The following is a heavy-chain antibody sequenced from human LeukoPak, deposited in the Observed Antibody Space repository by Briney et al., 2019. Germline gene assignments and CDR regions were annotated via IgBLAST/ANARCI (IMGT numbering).Heavy chain of an antibody. CDR3: VRDDSSHFDY. V-gene: IGHV3-74*01. CDR2: INRDGSST. D-gene: IGHD6-13*01. Sequence: GGSLRLSCAASGFTFRSYWMHCVRQAPGKGLVLVSRINRDGSSTHHADSAKGRFTISRINAKNMLYLQMNSLRAEDTAVYYCVRDDSSHFDYWGQGALVTVSS. J-gene: IGHJ4*02. CDR1: GFTFRSYW.